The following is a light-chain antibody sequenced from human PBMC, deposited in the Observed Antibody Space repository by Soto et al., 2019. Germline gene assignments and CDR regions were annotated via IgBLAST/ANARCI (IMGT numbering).Light chain of an antibody. V-gene: IGKV3-11*01. CDR2: DAS. J-gene: IGKJ1*01. CDR3: QQRLSWPRK. CDR1: QNIDIS. Sequence: EIVLTQSPATLSLSPGERGTLSCRASQNIDISLAWYQQKPGQAPRLLIYDASNRATGFPGRFSGSGSATDFTLTISSPEPEDSAVYYFQQRLSWPRKFGQGTKVAIK.